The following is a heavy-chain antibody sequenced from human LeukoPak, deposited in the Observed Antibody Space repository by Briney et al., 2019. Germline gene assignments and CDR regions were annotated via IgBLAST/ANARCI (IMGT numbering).Heavy chain of an antibody. CDR2: IYPGDSDT. Sequence: XMGIIYPGDSDTRYSPSFQGQVTISADKSISTAYLQWSSLKASDTAMYYCARQSSSGPGGLDYWGQGTLVTVSS. CDR3: ARQSSSGPGGLDY. D-gene: IGHD6-19*01. V-gene: IGHV5-51*01. J-gene: IGHJ4*02.